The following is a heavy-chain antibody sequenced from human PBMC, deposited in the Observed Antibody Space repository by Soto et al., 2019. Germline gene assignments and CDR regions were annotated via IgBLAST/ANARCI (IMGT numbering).Heavy chain of an antibody. CDR1: GGSISSSTYY. V-gene: IGHV4-39*01. J-gene: IGHJ4*02. Sequence: SETLSLTCTVSGGSISSSTYYWGWIRQPPGKGLEWIGSIYYSGSAYYNPALKSRVTISVDTSKNQYPLKLSSVTAADTAVYFCARPLLGATILSGFDSWGQGILVTVSS. CDR3: ARPLLGATILSGFDS. CDR2: IYYSGSA. D-gene: IGHD5-12*01.